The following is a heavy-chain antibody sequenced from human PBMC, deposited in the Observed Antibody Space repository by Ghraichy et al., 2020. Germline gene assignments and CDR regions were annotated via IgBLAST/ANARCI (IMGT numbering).Heavy chain of an antibody. D-gene: IGHD2/OR15-2a*01. Sequence: GGSLRLSCAASGFTFSSYAMGWVRQAPGKGLEWVADVSGGGKTYYADSVKGRFTVSRDNSKNTLCLQMNSLRAEDTAVYYCARGSPPGYEYEYYFDYWGQGTLVTVSS. CDR2: VSGGGKT. V-gene: IGHV3-23*01. J-gene: IGHJ4*02. CDR1: GFTFSSYA. CDR3: ARGSPPGYEYEYYFDY.